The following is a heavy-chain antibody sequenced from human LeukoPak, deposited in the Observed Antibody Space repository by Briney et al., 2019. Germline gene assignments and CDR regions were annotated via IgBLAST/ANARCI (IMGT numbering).Heavy chain of an antibody. CDR3: ARSNYYYYYYMDV. CDR1: GDSISSNYYY. D-gene: IGHD4-11*01. J-gene: IGHJ6*03. Sequence: PSETLSLTCTVSGDSISSNYYYWGWIRQPPGKGLEWIGSIDHIGTTYYTPSLKSRVTISVDTSKNQFSLKLSSVTAADTAVYYCARSNYYYYYYMDVWGKGTTVTVSS. CDR2: IDHIGTT. V-gene: IGHV4-39*07.